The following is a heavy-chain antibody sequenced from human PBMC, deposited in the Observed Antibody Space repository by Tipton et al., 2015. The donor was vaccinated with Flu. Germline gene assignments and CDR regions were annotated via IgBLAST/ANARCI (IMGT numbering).Heavy chain of an antibody. J-gene: IGHJ3*01. CDR3: ARTDLAYCGGDCY. D-gene: IGHD2-21*02. CDR1: GGSISSSSYY. V-gene: IGHV4-39*07. Sequence: TLSLTCTVSGGSISSSSYYWGWIRQPAGRGLEWIGSIYYSGSTRYNPSLKSRVTISIDTSKNQFYLKLSPVTAADAAVYYCARTDLAYCGGDCYWGQGTIVTVSS. CDR2: IYYSGST.